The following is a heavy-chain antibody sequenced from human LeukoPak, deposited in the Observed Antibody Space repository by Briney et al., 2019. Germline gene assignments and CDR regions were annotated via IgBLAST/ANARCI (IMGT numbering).Heavy chain of an antibody. CDR2: IYSGGST. CDR1: GFTFSDYY. Sequence: PGGSLRLSCAAPGFTFSDYYMTWIRQAPGKGLEWVSVIYSGGSTYYADSVKGRFTISRDNSKNTLYLQMNSLRAEDTAVYYCARGTEGRGAFDIWGQGTMVTVSS. CDR3: ARGTEGRGAFDI. V-gene: IGHV3-53*01. D-gene: IGHD1-14*01. J-gene: IGHJ3*02.